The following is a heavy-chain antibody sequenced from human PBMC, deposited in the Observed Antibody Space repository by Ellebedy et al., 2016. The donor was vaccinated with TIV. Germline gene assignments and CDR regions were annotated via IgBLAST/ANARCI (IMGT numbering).Heavy chain of an antibody. V-gene: IGHV3-23*01. CDR3: ATVSGKYYFDH. CDR2: ISGSGDNT. D-gene: IGHD2-8*01. CDR1: GFTFSSYA. J-gene: IGHJ4*02. Sequence: GESLKISCAASGFTFSSYAMSWVRQAPGKGLEWVSTISGSGDNTYYADSVKGRFTISRDNSKNTLYLQMNSLRAEDTAVYYCATVSGKYYFDHWGQGTLVTVSS.